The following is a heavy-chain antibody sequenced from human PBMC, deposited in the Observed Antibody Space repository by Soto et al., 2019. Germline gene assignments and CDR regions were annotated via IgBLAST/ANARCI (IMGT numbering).Heavy chain of an antibody. CDR1: GYTFTSYA. Sequence: QVQLVQSGAEVKKPGASVKVSCKASGYTFTSYAMHWVRQAPGRRLEWMGWINAGNGNTKYSQKFQGRVTITRDTSASTAYMELSSLRSEDTAVYYCASSHLNYYYYYGMDVWGQGTTVTVSS. CDR2: INAGNGNT. D-gene: IGHD3-3*02. V-gene: IGHV1-3*01. J-gene: IGHJ6*02. CDR3: ASSHLNYYYYYGMDV.